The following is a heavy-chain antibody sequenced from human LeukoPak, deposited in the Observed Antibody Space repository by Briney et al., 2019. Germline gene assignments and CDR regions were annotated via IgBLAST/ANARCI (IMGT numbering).Heavy chain of an antibody. J-gene: IGHJ4*02. CDR1: GGTFSSYA. Sequence: ASVKVSCKASGGTFSSYAISWVRQAPGQGLEWMGWISAYNGNTNYAQKLQGRVTMTTDTSTSTAYMELRSLRSDDTAVYYCARTSYYYDSSGYYGVFDYWGQGTLVTVSS. V-gene: IGHV1-18*01. D-gene: IGHD3-22*01. CDR3: ARTSYYYDSSGYYGVFDY. CDR2: ISAYNGNT.